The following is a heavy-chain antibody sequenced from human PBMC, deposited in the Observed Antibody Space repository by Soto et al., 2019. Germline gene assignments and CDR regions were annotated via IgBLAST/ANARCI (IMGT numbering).Heavy chain of an antibody. Sequence: SETLSLTCPVSGGSISSYFWIWVRQAPGKGLEWIASIHNRGTTNYNPSLKSRVTISVDTSKNQFSLKLSSATAADTALYYCARVPVEMATIGYYYSYGVDVWGQGTTVTVSS. V-gene: IGHV4-59*01. CDR3: ARVPVEMATIGYYYSYGVDV. J-gene: IGHJ6*02. CDR1: GGSISSYF. CDR2: IHNRGTT. D-gene: IGHD5-12*01.